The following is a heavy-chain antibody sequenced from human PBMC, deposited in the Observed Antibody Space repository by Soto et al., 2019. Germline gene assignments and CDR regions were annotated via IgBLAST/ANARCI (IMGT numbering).Heavy chain of an antibody. CDR1: GGSISSSSYY. Sequence: SETLSLTCTVSGGSISSSSYYWGWIRQPPGKRLLLIGCIYFSGCTYYNLSLKSRVTISVDTSKNQFSLKLSSVTAADTAVYYCARHGGVPAAFYYYYYGMDVWGQGTTVTVS. J-gene: IGHJ6*02. CDR3: ARHGGVPAAFYYYYYGMDV. V-gene: IGHV4-39*01. D-gene: IGHD2-2*01. CDR2: IYFSGCT.